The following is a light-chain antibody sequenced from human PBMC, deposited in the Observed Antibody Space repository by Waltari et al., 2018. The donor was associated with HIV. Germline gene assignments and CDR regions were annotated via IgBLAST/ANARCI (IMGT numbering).Light chain of an antibody. CDR3: QQYGTSPYT. CDR1: RSVSSNY. J-gene: IGKJ2*01. V-gene: IGKV3-20*01. Sequence: ENVLTQSPGTLSLSPGERATLSCRASRSVSSNYLTWYRQRPGQAPRLLIYAASTRATAIPDRFSGSGSETDFTLTISRLEPEDFAVYYCQQYGTSPYTFGQGTKVEI. CDR2: AAS.